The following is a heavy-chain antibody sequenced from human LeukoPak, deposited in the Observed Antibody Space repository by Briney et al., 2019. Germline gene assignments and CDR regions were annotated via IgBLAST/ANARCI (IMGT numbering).Heavy chain of an antibody. CDR1: GFTVSSTY. J-gene: IGHJ4*02. D-gene: IGHD6-6*01. CDR2: IYSGGYT. CDR3: ARGRPAHYFDS. V-gene: IGHV3-66*01. Sequence: PGGSLRLSCAASGFTVSSTYLTWVRQAPGKGLEWLSVIYSGGYTYYADSVKGRFFISRDISKNMVYLQMNSLSVEDTAVYFCARGRPAHYFDSWGPGTLVTVS.